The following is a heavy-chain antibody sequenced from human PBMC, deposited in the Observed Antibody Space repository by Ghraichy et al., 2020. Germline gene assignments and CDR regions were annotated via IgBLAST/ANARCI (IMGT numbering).Heavy chain of an antibody. CDR2: INKDGTST. Sequence: GGSLRLSCAASGFTFSNYWMHWVLQAPGKGLVWVSRINKDGTSTNYADSVKGRFTVSRDNAKNTLYLQMNSLTAEDTAIYYCVSSTGIAARPDYCWGQGTLVTVSS. CDR3: VSSTGIAARPDYC. J-gene: IGHJ4*02. D-gene: IGHD6-6*01. V-gene: IGHV3-74*01. CDR1: GFTFSNYW.